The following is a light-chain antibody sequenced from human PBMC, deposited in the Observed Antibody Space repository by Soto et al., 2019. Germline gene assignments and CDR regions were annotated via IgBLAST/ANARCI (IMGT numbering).Light chain of an antibody. Sequence: EIVLTQSPATLSLSPGERATLSCRASQSIIINLAWYQHKPGQAPRLLIYDASNRATGIPARFSGSGSGTDSTLTINRLEPEDFAVYYCQQYGSSPKTFGQGTKVDIK. V-gene: IGKV3-20*01. J-gene: IGKJ1*01. CDR2: DAS. CDR1: QSIIIN. CDR3: QQYGSSPKT.